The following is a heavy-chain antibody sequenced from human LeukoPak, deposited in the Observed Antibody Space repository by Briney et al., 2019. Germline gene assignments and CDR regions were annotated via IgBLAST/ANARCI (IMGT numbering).Heavy chain of an antibody. V-gene: IGHV1-69*02. CDR3: ASDLAYGSDCSNFDY. J-gene: IGHJ4*02. CDR1: GGTFSNYI. Sequence: SVRVSCKASGGTFSNYIISWARQAPGQGLEWMGRITVILGVDEYAQKFVGRVTITADKFTSTAYMELRSLRSEDTAIYYCASDLAYGSDCSNFDYWGQGTLVTVSS. D-gene: IGHD2-21*02. CDR2: ITVILGVD.